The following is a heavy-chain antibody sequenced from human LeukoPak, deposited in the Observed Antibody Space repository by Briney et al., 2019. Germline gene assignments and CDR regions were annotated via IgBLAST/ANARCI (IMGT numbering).Heavy chain of an antibody. CDR3: AGTRPIWSGYYTPQYYYYYMDV. CDR2: INHSGST. Sequence: SETLSLTCAVYGGSFSGYYWSWIRQPPGKGLEWIGEINHSGSTNYNPSLKSRVTISVDTSKNQFSLKLSSVTAADTAVYYCAGTRPIWSGYYTPQYYYYYMDVWGKGTTVTVSS. J-gene: IGHJ6*03. D-gene: IGHD3-3*01. V-gene: IGHV4-34*01. CDR1: GGSFSGYY.